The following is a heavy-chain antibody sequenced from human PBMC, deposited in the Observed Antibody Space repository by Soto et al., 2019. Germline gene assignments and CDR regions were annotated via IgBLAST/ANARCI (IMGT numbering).Heavy chain of an antibody. CDR3: ARHPSRRYYDSSGYYYPLVYGMDV. D-gene: IGHD3-22*01. J-gene: IGHJ6*02. V-gene: IGHV4-59*08. Sequence: SETLSLTCTVSGGSISSYYWSWIRQPPGKGLEWIGYIYYSGSTNYNPSPKSRVTISVDTSKNQFSLKLSSVTAADTAVYYCARHPSRRYYDSSGYYYPLVYGMDVWGQGTTVTV. CDR2: IYYSGST. CDR1: GGSISSYY.